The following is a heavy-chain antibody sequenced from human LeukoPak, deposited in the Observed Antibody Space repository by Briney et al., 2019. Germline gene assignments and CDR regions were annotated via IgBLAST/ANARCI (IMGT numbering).Heavy chain of an antibody. Sequence: SGPTLVNPTQTLTLTCTFSGFSLSTSGVSVGWIRQPPGKALEWLALIYWNDDKGYSPSLKNRLTITKDTSENQVVLTVTNMDPVDTATYYCAHKGSYGTFDYWGQGTLVTVCS. CDR1: GFSLSTSGVS. CDR3: AHKGSYGTFDY. D-gene: IGHD5-18*01. V-gene: IGHV2-5*01. CDR2: IYWNDDK. J-gene: IGHJ4*02.